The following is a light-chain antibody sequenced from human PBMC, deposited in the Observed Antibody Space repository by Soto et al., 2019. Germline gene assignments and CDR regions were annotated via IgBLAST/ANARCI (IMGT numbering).Light chain of an antibody. V-gene: IGKV3-20*01. CDR1: QSVSSSY. J-gene: IGKJ1*01. CDR3: QECCSASS. Sequence: EMVLTQSPGTLSLSPGERATLSCRASQSVSSSYLAWYQQKPGQAPKLLIYDTSSRDTGIPDRFSRSGSRAEFTRASSRRDPYGFEVHYFQECCSASSFGHGTKVELK. CDR2: DTS.